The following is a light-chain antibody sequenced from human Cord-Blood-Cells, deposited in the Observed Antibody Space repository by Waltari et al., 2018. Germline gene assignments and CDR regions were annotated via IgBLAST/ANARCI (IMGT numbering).Light chain of an antibody. V-gene: IGKV3-15*01. CDR2: GAS. CDR1: QSVSSN. J-gene: IGKJ1*01. CDR3: QQYNNWPRT. Sequence: EIVMTQSPATLSVSPGERATLSSRASQSVSSNLAWYQQQPGQAPRLLIYGASTRATGIPARFSGSGSGTEFTLTISSLQSEDFAVYYWQQYNNWPRTFGQGTKVEIK.